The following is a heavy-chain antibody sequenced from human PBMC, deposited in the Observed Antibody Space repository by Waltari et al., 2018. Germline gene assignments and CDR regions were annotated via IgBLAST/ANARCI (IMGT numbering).Heavy chain of an antibody. CDR2: FYNSGTT. CDR3: AGGGQWLAFDY. Sequence: QVRLQESGPGLVKPSETLSLTCTVSGGSISSYYWSWIRQAPGKGLEWIGTFYNSGTTNYNPSLESRVTISVDTSKNQISLKVNSMTAADTAVYYCAGGGQWLAFDYWDQGILVTVSS. J-gene: IGHJ4*02. V-gene: IGHV4-59*01. D-gene: IGHD6-19*01. CDR1: GGSISSYY.